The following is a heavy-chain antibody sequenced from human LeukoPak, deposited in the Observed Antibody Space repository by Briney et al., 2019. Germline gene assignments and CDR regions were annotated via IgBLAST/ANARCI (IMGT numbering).Heavy chain of an antibody. J-gene: IGHJ4*02. D-gene: IGHD3-22*01. V-gene: IGHV3-21*01. CDR3: AKAGYYYDMDY. Sequence: GGSLRLSCAASGFSFSRYSVNWVRQAPGKGLEWIASIDSGSTYIFYADSVKGRFTISRDNTKKSPYLHLNSLRVEDTAIYYCAKAGYYYDMDYWGQGTLVTVSS. CDR1: GFSFSRYS. CDR2: IDSGSTYI.